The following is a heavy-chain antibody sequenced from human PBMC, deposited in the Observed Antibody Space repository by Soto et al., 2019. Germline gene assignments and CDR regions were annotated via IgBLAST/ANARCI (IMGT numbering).Heavy chain of an antibody. V-gene: IGHV1-69*04. CDR3: ARDDGYCSGGSCYGKDGMDV. CDR1: GGTFSSYT. CDR2: IIPILGIA. J-gene: IGHJ6*02. D-gene: IGHD2-15*01. Sequence: SVKVSCKASGGTFSSYTISWVRQAPGQGLEWMGRIIPILGIANYAQKFQGRVTITADKSTSTAYMELSSLRSEDTAVYYCARDDGYCSGGSCYGKDGMDVWGQ.